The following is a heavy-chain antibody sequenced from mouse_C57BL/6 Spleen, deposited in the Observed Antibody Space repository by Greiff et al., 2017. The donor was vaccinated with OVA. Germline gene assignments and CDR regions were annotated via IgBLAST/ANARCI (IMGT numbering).Heavy chain of an antibody. J-gene: IGHJ4*01. CDR1: GYSFTDYN. CDR2: INPNYGTT. V-gene: IGHV1-39*01. CDR3: ARFSGSTDYYAMDY. D-gene: IGHD1-1*01. Sequence: VQLKQSGPELVKPGASVKISCKASGYSFTDYNMNWVKQSNGKSLEWIGVINPNYGTTSYNQKFKGKATLTVDQSSSTAYMQLNSLTSEDSAVYYCARFSGSTDYYAMDYWGQGTSVTVSS.